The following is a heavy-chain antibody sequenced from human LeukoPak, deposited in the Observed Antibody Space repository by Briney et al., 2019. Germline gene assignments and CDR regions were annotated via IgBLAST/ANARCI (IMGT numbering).Heavy chain of an antibody. CDR1: GFTFSNYA. J-gene: IGHJ3*02. CDR2: IRDRGSST. D-gene: IGHD3-22*01. V-gene: IGHV3-23*01. CDR3: SGDRVYYYYISGSGDVFDS. Sequence: GGSLRLSCVASGFTFSNYALSWVRQSPGKGLEWVSTIRDRGSSTYYADSVKGRLTISTDNSKNTLYLQMSSLRAEDTAVFYCSGDRVYYYYISGSGDVFDSWGQGTMVTVSS.